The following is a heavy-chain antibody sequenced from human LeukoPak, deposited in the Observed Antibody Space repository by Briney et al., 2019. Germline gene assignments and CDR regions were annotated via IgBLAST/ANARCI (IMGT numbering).Heavy chain of an antibody. Sequence: GGSLRLSCAASGFTFSNYMMHWVRQAPGRGLVWVSRIKSDGITITYADSVKGRFTISRDNAKNTLYLQLNSLRAEDTAVYYCLRDLNWSLDQWGQGTLVTVSS. CDR3: LRDLNWSLDQ. CDR1: GFTFSNYM. CDR2: IKSDGITI. V-gene: IGHV3-74*01. D-gene: IGHD1-20*01. J-gene: IGHJ4*02.